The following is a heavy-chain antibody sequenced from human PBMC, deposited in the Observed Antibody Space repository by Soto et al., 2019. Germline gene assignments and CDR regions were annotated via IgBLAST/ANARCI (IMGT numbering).Heavy chain of an antibody. CDR1: GGSISSSSYF. Sequence: QLQLQESGPGLVKPSETLSLTCSVSGGSISSSSYFWGWIRQPPGKGLEWIGSIYYSGSTYYNPSLQSRGTVSVDTSKNQFALNLSPVTAAATAVYYCARPPSDFWFDPWGQGTLVTVSS. D-gene: IGHD2-21*02. J-gene: IGHJ5*02. CDR3: ARPPSDFWFDP. V-gene: IGHV4-39*01. CDR2: IYYSGST.